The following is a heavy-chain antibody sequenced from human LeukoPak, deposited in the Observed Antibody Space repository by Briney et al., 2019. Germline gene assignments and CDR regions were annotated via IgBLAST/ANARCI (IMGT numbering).Heavy chain of an antibody. CDR1: GYSFTSYW. CDR2: IYPGDSDT. CDR3: ARHEVRVRDNYYYYYMDV. V-gene: IGHV5-51*01. D-gene: IGHD3-10*01. J-gene: IGHJ6*03. Sequence: GESLKISCKGSGYSFTSYWIGWVRQVPGKGLEWMGIIYPGDSDTRYSPSFQGQVTISADKSISTAYLQWSSLKASDTAMYYCARHEVRVRDNYYYYYMDVWGKGTTVTISS.